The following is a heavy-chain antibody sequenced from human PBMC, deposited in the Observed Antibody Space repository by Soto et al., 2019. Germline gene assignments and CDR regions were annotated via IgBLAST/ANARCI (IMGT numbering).Heavy chain of an antibody. D-gene: IGHD3-10*01. CDR2: IYWNEDK. CDR1: GFSLSTSGVG. J-gene: IGHJ5*02. CDR3: AHRCYWFGGEDWFDP. V-gene: IGHV2-5*01. Sequence: QITLKESGPTLVNPTQTLTLTCTFSGFSLSTSGVGVGWIRQPPGKALEWLAVIYWNEDKHFSPSLKSRLTIVKDPSKNQVVLTLTNVDPVDTATYYCAHRCYWFGGEDWFDPWGPGTLVTVSS.